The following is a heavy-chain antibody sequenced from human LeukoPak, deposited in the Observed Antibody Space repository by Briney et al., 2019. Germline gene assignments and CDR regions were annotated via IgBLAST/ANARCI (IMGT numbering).Heavy chain of an antibody. J-gene: IGHJ6*02. V-gene: IGHV4-34*01. CDR2: INHSGST. D-gene: IGHD2-2*01. CDR3: ARGVCTSTSCYAGDYGMDV. CDR1: GGSFSGYY. Sequence: PSETLSLTCAVYGGSFSGYYWSWIRQPPGKGLEWIGEINHSGSTNYNPSLKSRVTISVDTSKNQFSLKLSPVTAADTAVYYCARGVCTSTSCYAGDYGMDVWGQGTPVTVSS.